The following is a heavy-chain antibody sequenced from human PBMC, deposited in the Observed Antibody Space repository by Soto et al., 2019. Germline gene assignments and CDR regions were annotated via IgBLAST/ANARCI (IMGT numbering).Heavy chain of an antibody. CDR3: TRSDWFDP. J-gene: IGHJ5*02. CDR2: IKGDGSTT. V-gene: IGHV3-74*01. CDR1: GFTLSGYW. Sequence: EVQVVESGGGLVQPGGSLRLSCAASGFTLSGYWMHWVRQAPGKGLVWVSRIKGDGSTTYYAGSVQGRFTVSRDNAKNTLYLHMNSLRAEDTAVYYCTRSDWFDPWGQGTLVTVSS.